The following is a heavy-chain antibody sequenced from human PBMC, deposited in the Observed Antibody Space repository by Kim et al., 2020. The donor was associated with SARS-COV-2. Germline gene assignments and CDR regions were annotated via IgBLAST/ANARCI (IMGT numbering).Heavy chain of an antibody. CDR1: GGSISSSNW. Sequence: SETLSLTCAVSGGSISSSNWWSWVRQPPGKGLEWIGEIYHSGSTNYNPSLKSRVTISVDKSKNQFSLKLSSVTAADTAVYYCASAWYYYDSSLSDAFDIWGQGTMVTVSS. CDR2: IYHSGST. V-gene: IGHV4-4*02. D-gene: IGHD3-22*01. J-gene: IGHJ3*02. CDR3: ASAWYYYDSSLSDAFDI.